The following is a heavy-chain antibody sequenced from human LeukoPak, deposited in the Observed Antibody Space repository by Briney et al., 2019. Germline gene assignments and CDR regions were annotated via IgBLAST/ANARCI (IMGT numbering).Heavy chain of an antibody. Sequence: ASVKVSCKTSGYTFIDYYVYWVRQAPGQGLEWMGWIDPNSGNTIYAQKSQGRVTITRDTSINTAYMELSRLTSEDTAVYYCVGISPRFYFDISNSWGQGTLVTVSS. V-gene: IGHV1-2*02. CDR1: GYTFIDYY. J-gene: IGHJ5*02. CDR2: IDPNSGNT. CDR3: VGISPRFYFDISNS. D-gene: IGHD3-22*01.